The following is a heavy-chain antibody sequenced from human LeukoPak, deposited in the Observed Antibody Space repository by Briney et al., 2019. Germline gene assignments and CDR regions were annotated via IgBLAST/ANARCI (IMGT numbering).Heavy chain of an antibody. Sequence: SETLSLTCAVSGYSSSSGYYWGWIRQPPGKGLEWIGSIYHSGSTYYNPSLKSRVTISVDTSKNQFSLKLSSVTAADTAVYYCARMRMDNWFDPWGQGTLVTVSS. V-gene: IGHV4-38-2*01. J-gene: IGHJ5*02. CDR1: GYSSSSGYY. CDR2: IYHSGST. CDR3: ARMRMDNWFDP. D-gene: IGHD2-8*01.